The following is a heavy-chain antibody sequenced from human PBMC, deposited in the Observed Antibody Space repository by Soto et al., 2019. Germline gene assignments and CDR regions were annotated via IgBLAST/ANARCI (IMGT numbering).Heavy chain of an antibody. CDR1: GYTFTSYG. D-gene: IGHD5-12*01. CDR2: ISAYNGNT. V-gene: IGHV1-18*01. Sequence: QVQLVQSGAEVKKPGASVKVSCKASGYTFTSYGISWVRQAPGQGLEWMGGISAYNGNTNYAQKLQGRVTMTTDTSPSTAYMELRSLRSDDTAVYYCARDKMRWLQSTEYYFDYWGQGTLVTVSS. CDR3: ARDKMRWLQSTEYYFDY. J-gene: IGHJ4*02.